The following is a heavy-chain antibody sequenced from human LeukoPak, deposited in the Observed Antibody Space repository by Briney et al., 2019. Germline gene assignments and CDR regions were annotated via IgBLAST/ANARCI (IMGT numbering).Heavy chain of an antibody. CDR1: GFIFNDHE. Sequence: PGGSLRLSCVASGFIFNDHEMNWVRQTPEKGLEWIAYISGDANTIFYRDSVRGRVTISRDYTKNSLYLQMDSLRVEDTAIYYCVRRFDFWGQGTLVIVSS. CDR3: VRRFDF. CDR2: ISGDANTI. V-gene: IGHV3-48*03. J-gene: IGHJ4*02.